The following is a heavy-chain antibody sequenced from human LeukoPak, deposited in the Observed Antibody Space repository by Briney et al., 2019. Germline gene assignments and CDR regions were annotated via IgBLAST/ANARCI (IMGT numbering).Heavy chain of an antibody. J-gene: IGHJ6*02. V-gene: IGHV1-58*02. CDR2: IVVGSGNT. Sequence: GASVKVSCKASGFTFTSSAMQWVRQARGQRLEWIGWIVVGSGNTNYAQKFQERVTITRDMSTGTAYMELSSLRSEDTAVYYCAAPDIAAAGGSDYYYGMDVWGQGTTVTVSS. CDR3: AAPDIAAAGGSDYYYGMDV. CDR1: GFTFTSSA. D-gene: IGHD6-13*01.